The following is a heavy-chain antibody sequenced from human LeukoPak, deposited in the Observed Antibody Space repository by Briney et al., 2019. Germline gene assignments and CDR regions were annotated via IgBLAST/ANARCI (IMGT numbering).Heavy chain of an antibody. CDR2: ISYDGSNK. CDR1: GFTFSSYG. D-gene: IGHD3-22*01. V-gene: IGHV3-30*18. Sequence: GRSLRLSCAASGFTFSSYGMHWVRQAPGKGLEWVAVISYDGSNKYYADSVKGRFTISRDNSKNTLYLQMNSLRAEDTAVYYCAKAFYYDSSGPSPGFDYWGQGTLVTVSS. J-gene: IGHJ4*02. CDR3: AKAFYYDSSGPSPGFDY.